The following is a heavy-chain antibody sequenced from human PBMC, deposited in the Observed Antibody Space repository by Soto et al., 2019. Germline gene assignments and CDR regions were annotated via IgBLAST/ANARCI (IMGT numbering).Heavy chain of an antibody. J-gene: IGHJ4*02. CDR3: ARGLWLGDRNYFDY. D-gene: IGHD3-10*01. CDR2: IGSLITST. Sequence: EVELLESGGGLVQPGGSLRLSCVASGFTFSSRALTWVRQAPGKGLEWVSVIGSLITSTFYADSVRGRFTISRDNSKNTVYLQMNSLRVEDTAIYYCARGLWLGDRNYFDYWGQGTLVTVSS. CDR1: GFTFSSRA. V-gene: IGHV3-23*03.